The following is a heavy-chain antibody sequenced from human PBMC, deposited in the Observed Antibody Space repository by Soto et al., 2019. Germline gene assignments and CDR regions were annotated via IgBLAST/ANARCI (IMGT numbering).Heavy chain of an antibody. D-gene: IGHD3-22*01. CDR3: ARATTYYYDSSGYYVGAFDI. J-gene: IGHJ3*02. CDR2: INAGNGNT. CDR1: GYTFTSYA. Sequence: ASVKVSCKASGYTFTSYAMHWVRQAPGQRLEWMGWINAGNGNTKYSQKFQGRVTITRDTSASTAYMELGSLRSEDTAVYYCARATTYYYDSSGYYVGAFDIWGQGTMVTVSS. V-gene: IGHV1-3*01.